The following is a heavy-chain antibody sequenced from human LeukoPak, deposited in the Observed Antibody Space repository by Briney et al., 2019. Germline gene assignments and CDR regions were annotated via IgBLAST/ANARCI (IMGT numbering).Heavy chain of an antibody. CDR1: GGSISSYY. J-gene: IGHJ4*02. CDR2: IYYSGST. V-gene: IGHV4-59*12. D-gene: IGHD3-22*01. CDR3: ARDRDYYDSSER. Sequence: SETLSLTCTVSGGSISSYYWSWIRQPPGKGLEWIGYIYYSGSTNYNPSLKSRVTISVDTSKNQFSLKLSSVTAADTAVYYCARDRDYYDSSERWGRGTLVTVSS.